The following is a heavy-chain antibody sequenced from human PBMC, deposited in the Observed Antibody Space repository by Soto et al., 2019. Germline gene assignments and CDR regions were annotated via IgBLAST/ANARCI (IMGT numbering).Heavy chain of an antibody. CDR2: ISYDGGDK. Sequence: GGSLRLSCAASGFTFSRYGMHWVRQAPGKGLEWVAVISYDGGDKHYADSVKGRFTISRDNSKNTPYLQMNSLRAEDRAVYYCVKDADQGAASYYFDHWGQGTLVTVSS. D-gene: IGHD6-25*01. CDR1: GFTFSRYG. J-gene: IGHJ4*02. V-gene: IGHV3-30*18. CDR3: VKDADQGAASYYFDH.